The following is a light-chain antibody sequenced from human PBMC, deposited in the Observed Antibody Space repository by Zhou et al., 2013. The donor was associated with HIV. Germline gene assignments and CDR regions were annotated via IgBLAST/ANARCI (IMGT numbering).Light chain of an antibody. V-gene: IGKV3-11*01. CDR3: QQRRNWPIT. J-gene: IGKJ5*01. CDR1: QNINIY. Sequence: EIVLTQSPATLSLSPGERATLSCRASQNINIYLAWYQQKPGQAPRLLIYDASNRATGIPARFSGSGSGTDFTLTISSLEPEDFAIYYCQQRRNWPITFGQGTRLEIK. CDR2: DAS.